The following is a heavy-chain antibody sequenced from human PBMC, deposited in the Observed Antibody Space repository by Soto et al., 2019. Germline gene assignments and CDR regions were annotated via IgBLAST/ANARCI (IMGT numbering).Heavy chain of an antibody. CDR1: GFTFYHYN. J-gene: IGHJ6*02. CDR3: ARDLRDGYNFASGMDV. D-gene: IGHD5-12*01. Sequence: GGSLRLSCAASGFTFYHYNMNWFRQAPGKGLQWVSSITASSSYIYYADLLKGRFTISRDNAKNSLYMRMVNLRAEDTAVYYCARDLRDGYNFASGMDVWGQGTTVTVSS. V-gene: IGHV3-21*01. CDR2: ITASSSYI.